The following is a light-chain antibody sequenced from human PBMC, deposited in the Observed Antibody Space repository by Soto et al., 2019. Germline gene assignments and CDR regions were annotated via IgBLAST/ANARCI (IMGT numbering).Light chain of an antibody. Sequence: QSVLTQPASVSGSPGQSITISCTGTSSDVGGYNYVSWYQQHPGKAPKLMIYDVSNRPSGVSNRFSGSKSGNTASLTISGLQVEDEPDYYCSSYTSSSTLVVFGRGTKLTVL. V-gene: IGLV2-14*01. J-gene: IGLJ2*01. CDR2: DVS. CDR1: SSDVGGYNY. CDR3: SSYTSSSTLVV.